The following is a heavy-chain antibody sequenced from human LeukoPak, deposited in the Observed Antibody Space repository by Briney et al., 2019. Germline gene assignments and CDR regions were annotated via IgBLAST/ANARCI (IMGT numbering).Heavy chain of an antibody. Sequence: PSETLSLTCAVYGGSFSGYYWSWIRQPPGKGLEWIGEINHSGSTNYNPSLKSRVTISVDTSKNQFSPKLSSVTAADTAVYYCARLDITMIVVGIDYWGQGTLVTVSS. CDR3: ARLDITMIVVGIDY. CDR2: INHSGST. CDR1: GGSFSGYY. V-gene: IGHV4-34*01. J-gene: IGHJ4*02. D-gene: IGHD3-22*01.